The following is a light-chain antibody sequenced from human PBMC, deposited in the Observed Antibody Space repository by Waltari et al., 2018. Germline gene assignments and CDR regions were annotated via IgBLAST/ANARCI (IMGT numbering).Light chain of an antibody. V-gene: IGKV3-15*01. J-gene: IGKJ5*01. Sequence: EIVMTQSPATRSVSPGERATLSCRASQRVSRKVAWYQQKPGQAPRLLIYGASTRATGIPARFSGSGSGTEFTLTISSLRSEDFAVYYCQQYNDWPLPFGQGTRLDIK. CDR3: QQYNDWPLP. CDR2: GAS. CDR1: QRVSRK.